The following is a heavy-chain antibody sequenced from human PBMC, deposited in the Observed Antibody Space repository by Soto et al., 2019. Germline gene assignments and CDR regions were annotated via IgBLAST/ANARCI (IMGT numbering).Heavy chain of an antibody. V-gene: IGHV3-7*05. J-gene: IGHJ3*02. CDR1: GFIFSSYW. CDR3: TRLPPENRGLDAFDI. D-gene: IGHD3-10*01. Sequence: PGGSLRLSCSASGFIFSSYWMSWLRQAPGKGLKWVASMNEYGSERYYVDSVKGRFTISRDDSKSIAYLQMNNLKTEDTAVYYCTRLPPENRGLDAFDIWGQGTMVTVSS. CDR2: MNEYGSER.